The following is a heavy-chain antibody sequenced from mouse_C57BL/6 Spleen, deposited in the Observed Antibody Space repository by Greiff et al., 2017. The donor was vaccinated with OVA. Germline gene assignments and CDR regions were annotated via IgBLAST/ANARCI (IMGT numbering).Heavy chain of an antibody. V-gene: IGHV1-55*01. Sequence: QVQLQQPGAELVKPGASVKLSCKASGYTFTSYWITWVKQRPGQGLEWIGDIYPGSGSTYYNEKFKGKATLTVDTSSSTAYMQLSSLTSGDSAVYYGAVEREGCRAWFAYWGQGTLVTVSA. CDR1: GYTFTSYW. CDR2: IYPGSGST. CDR3: AVEREGCRAWFAY. J-gene: IGHJ3*01.